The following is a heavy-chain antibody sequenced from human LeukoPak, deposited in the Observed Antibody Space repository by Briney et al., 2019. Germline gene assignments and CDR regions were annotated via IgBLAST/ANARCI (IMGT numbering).Heavy chain of an antibody. J-gene: IGHJ4*02. CDR1: GFSFSGYN. Sequence: PGGSLRLSCVASGFSFSGYNMHWVRQTPGKGLEWVSSISRDSTTYTYYADSVKGRFTISRDNTKNSLYLHMNSLRAEDTAVYHCVRPRINDYGGNFDYWGRGTLVTVSS. D-gene: IGHD4-23*01. CDR2: ISRDSTTYT. CDR3: VRPRINDYGGNFDY. V-gene: IGHV3-21*01.